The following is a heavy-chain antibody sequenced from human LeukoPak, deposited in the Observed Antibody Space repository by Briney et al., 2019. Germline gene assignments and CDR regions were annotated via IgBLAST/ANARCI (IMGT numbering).Heavy chain of an antibody. CDR1: GYIFTGYY. Sequence: ASVTVSFMASGYIFTGYYIHWVRQAPGQGPGWMGWINPDSGGTNSAQKFQGRVTMTRDTSISTAYMELSRLRSDDTAVYYCANLPLNSGVDYWGQGTLVTVSS. J-gene: IGHJ4*02. CDR3: ANLPLNSGVDY. D-gene: IGHD1-26*01. CDR2: INPDSGGT. V-gene: IGHV1-2*02.